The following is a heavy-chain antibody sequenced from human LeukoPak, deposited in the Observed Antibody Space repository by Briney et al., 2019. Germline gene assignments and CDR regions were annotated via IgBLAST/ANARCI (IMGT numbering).Heavy chain of an antibody. CDR1: GFTFNNAW. V-gene: IGHV3-15*04. J-gene: IGHJ4*02. CDR3: TAGTGYSDHDY. Sequence: GGSLRLSCAASGFTFNNAWMSWVRQAPGKGLEWVGRIESKTNDETTDYAAPVKGRFTISRDDSKNTLYLQMNSLKTEDTAVYYCTAGTGYSDHDYWGQGTLVTVSS. D-gene: IGHD5-12*01. CDR2: IESKTNDETT.